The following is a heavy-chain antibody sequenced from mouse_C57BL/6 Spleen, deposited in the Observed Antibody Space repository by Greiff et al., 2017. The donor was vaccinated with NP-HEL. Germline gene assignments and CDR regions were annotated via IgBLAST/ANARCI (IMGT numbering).Heavy chain of an antibody. CDR1: GFTFSNYW. CDR3: TINYYGNY. J-gene: IGHJ2*01. Sequence: EVQGVESGGGLVQPGGSMKLSCVASGFTFSNYWMNWVRQSPEKGLEWVAQIRLKSDNYATHYAESVKGRFTISRDDSKSSVYLQMNNLRAEDTGIYYCTINYYGNYWGQGTTLTVSS. V-gene: IGHV6-3*01. CDR2: IRLKSDNYAT. D-gene: IGHD1-1*01.